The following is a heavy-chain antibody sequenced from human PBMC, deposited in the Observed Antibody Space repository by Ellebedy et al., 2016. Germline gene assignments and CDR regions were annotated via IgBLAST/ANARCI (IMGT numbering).Heavy chain of an antibody. Sequence: SETLSLXXTVSGGSISSYYWSWIRQPPGKGLEWIGYIYYSGSTNYNPSLKSRVTISVDTSKNQFSLKLSSVTAADTAVYYCARHTNSWYGGAFDIWGQGTMVTVSS. CDR1: GGSISSYY. D-gene: IGHD6-13*01. J-gene: IGHJ3*02. CDR2: IYYSGST. CDR3: ARHTNSWYGGAFDI. V-gene: IGHV4-59*08.